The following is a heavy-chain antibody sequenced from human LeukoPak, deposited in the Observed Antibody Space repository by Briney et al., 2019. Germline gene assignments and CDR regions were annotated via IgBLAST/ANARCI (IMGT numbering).Heavy chain of an antibody. CDR1: GYTFTGYY. V-gene: IGHV1-2*02. D-gene: IGHD5-12*01. Sequence: GASVKVSCKASGYTFTGYYMHWVRQAPGQGLEWMGWINPNSGGTNYAQKFQGRVTMTRDTSISTAYMELSRLRSDDTAVYYCARDYPGGYSGYDSRSVDYWGQGTLVTVSS. J-gene: IGHJ4*02. CDR2: INPNSGGT. CDR3: ARDYPGGYSGYDSRSVDY.